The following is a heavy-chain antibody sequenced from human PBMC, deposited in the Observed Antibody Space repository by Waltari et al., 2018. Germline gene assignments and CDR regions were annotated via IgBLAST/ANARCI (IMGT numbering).Heavy chain of an antibody. D-gene: IGHD2-15*01. Sequence: VQLVQSGAEVKKPGATVKISCKVSGYTFTDYYMHWVQQAPGKGLEWMGLGDPEDGEKIDADKFQGRGTITGDTSTDTAYMELSSLRAEDTAVYYCAKGYGSGGSCRFDYWGQGTLVTVSS. CDR1: GYTFTDYY. V-gene: IGHV1-69-2*01. J-gene: IGHJ4*02. CDR3: AKGYGSGGSCRFDY. CDR2: GDPEDGEK.